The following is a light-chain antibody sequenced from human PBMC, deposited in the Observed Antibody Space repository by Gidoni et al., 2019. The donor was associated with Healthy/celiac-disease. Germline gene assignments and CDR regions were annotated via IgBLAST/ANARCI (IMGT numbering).Light chain of an antibody. CDR1: QSVLYSSTNKNY. J-gene: IGKJ3*01. CDR2: WAS. CDR3: QQYYSTLLFT. Sequence: DIVMTQSPDSLAVSLGERAPINCKSSQSVLYSSTNKNYLAWYQQKPGQPPKLLIYWASTRESGVPDRFSGSGSGTDFTLTISSLQAEDVAVYYCQQYYSTLLFTFGPGTKVDIK. V-gene: IGKV4-1*01.